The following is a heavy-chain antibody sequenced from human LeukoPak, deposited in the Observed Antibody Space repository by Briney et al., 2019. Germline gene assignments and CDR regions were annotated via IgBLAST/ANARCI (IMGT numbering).Heavy chain of an antibody. V-gene: IGHV1-8*01. CDR3: VRGPPNWGFDY. CDR1: GYTFTNYD. Sequence: ASVKVSCKASGYTFTNYDINWVRQATGQGLEWMGWMGSNSGDTGYAQKFQGRVTMTRDTFISTAYMELNNVGSEDTAVYYCVRGPPNWGFDYWGQGTLVTVSS. J-gene: IGHJ4*02. D-gene: IGHD7-27*01. CDR2: MGSNSGDT.